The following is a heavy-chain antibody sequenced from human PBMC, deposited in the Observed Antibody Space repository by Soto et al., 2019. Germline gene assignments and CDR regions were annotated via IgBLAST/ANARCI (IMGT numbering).Heavy chain of an antibody. CDR2: IIPIFGTA. CDR3: ASDILYRVYHGMYX. J-gene: IGHJ6*02. V-gene: IGHV1-69*06. CDR1: GGTFSSYA. Sequence: SVKVSCKAAGGTFSSYAISWVRQAPGQGLEWMGGIIPIFGTANYAQRFQGRVTITSDKSTSTAYMELSSLRSEDTAVYYCASDILYRVYHGMYXWGQVTTFTVS.